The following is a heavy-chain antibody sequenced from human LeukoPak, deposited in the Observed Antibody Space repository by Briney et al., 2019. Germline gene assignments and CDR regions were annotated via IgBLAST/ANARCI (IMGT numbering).Heavy chain of an antibody. D-gene: IGHD4-17*01. Sequence: SETLSLTCAVYGGSFSGYYWSWIRQPPGKGLEWIGEINHSGSTNYNPSLKSRVTISVDTSKNQFSLKLSSVTAADTAVYYCARAPYGDYDGVFDIWGQGTMVTVSS. CDR3: ARAPYGDYDGVFDI. V-gene: IGHV4-34*01. J-gene: IGHJ3*02. CDR1: GGSFSGYY. CDR2: INHSGST.